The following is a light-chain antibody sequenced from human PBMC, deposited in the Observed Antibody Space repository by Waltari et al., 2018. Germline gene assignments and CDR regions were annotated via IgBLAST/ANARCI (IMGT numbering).Light chain of an antibody. CDR2: GAS. CDR3: QQYGSSPYT. J-gene: IGKJ2*01. CDR1: QSVTSSY. Sequence: EIVLTQSPGTLSLSPGERATLSCRASQSVTSSYLAWYQQKPGQAPRLIISGASSRATGIPDRFSGSGSGTDFSLTISRLEPEDFAVYYCQQYGSSPYTFGQGTKLEIK. V-gene: IGKV3-20*01.